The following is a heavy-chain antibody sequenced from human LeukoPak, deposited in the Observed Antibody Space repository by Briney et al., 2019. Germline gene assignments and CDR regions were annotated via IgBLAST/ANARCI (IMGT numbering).Heavy chain of an antibody. CDR1: GYSFSIYW. J-gene: IGHJ4*02. D-gene: IGHD5-12*01. CDR2: IYGGDSDD. V-gene: IGHV5-51*01. CDR3: TRRGSGYDHWHFDY. Sequence: GESLKISCKGLGYSFSIYWIAWVRQMTGEGLEWMGIIYGGDSDDRYSPSFQGQVTISADKSMNTAYLQWSSLKASDTAMYYCTRRGSGYDHWHFDYWGQGTLVTVSS.